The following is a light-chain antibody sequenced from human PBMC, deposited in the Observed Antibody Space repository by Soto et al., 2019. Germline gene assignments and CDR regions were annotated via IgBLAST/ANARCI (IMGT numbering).Light chain of an antibody. J-gene: IGKJ5*01. V-gene: IGKV3-11*01. CDR3: QQRNVWPPIT. CDR1: QSVKKNN. CDR2: GAS. Sequence: ESVLTQSPCTLSCTPGERATLSFSASQSVKKNNLPWYEQNPGRAPRRLIDGASSRATGIPARCGGSESGTDFTLTINSLEPEDFAYYDCQQRNVWPPITFGQGTRLEIK.